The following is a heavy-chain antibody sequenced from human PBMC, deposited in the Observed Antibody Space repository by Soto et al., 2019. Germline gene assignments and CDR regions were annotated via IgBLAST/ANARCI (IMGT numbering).Heavy chain of an antibody. CDR3: AKDNGRGPGEYFDY. CDR2: ISGSGGST. CDR1: GFTFSSYA. D-gene: IGHD3-10*01. J-gene: IGHJ4*02. Sequence: GGSLRLSCAASGFTFSSYAMSWVRQAPGKGLEWVSAISGSGGSTYYADSVKGRFTISRDNSKNTLYPQMNSLRAEDTAVYPCAKDNGRGPGEYFDYWGEGTLVTVSS. V-gene: IGHV3-23*01.